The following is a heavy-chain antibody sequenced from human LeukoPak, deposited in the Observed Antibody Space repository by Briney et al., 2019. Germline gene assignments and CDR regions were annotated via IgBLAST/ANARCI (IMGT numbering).Heavy chain of an antibody. CDR3: ARNGQQVRYFQH. D-gene: IGHD6-13*01. J-gene: IGHJ1*01. Sequence: GASVKVSCKASGGTFSSYAISWVRQAPGQGLEWMGRIIPILGIANYAQKFQGRVNMTRNTSISTAYMELSSLRLEDTAVYYCARNGQQVRYFQHWGQGTLVTVSS. CDR2: IIPILGIA. CDR1: GGTFSSYA. V-gene: IGHV1-69*04.